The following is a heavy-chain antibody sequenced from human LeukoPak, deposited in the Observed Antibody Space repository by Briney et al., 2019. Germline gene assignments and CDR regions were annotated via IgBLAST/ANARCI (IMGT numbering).Heavy chain of an antibody. CDR2: INHSGST. D-gene: IGHD2-15*01. CDR1: GGSFSGYY. J-gene: IGHJ5*02. V-gene: IGHV4-34*01. CDR3: ARQLGYCSGGSRLNWFDP. Sequence: SETLSLTCAVYGGSFSGYYWSWIRQPPGKGLEWIGEINHSGSTNYNPSLKSRVTISVDTSKNQFSLKLSSVTAADTAVYYCARQLGYCSGGSRLNWFDPWGQGTLVTVSS.